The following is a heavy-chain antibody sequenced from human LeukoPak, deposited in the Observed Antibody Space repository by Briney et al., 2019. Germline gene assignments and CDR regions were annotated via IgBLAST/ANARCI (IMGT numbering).Heavy chain of an antibody. CDR2: INHSGST. CDR1: GGSFSGYY. D-gene: IGHD5-12*01. J-gene: IGHJ4*02. CDR3: ARISGPPFDY. V-gene: IGHV4-34*01. Sequence: SETLSLTCAVYGGSFSGYYWSWIRQPPGEGLEWIGEINHSGSTNYNPSLKSRVTISVGTSKNQFSLKLSSVTAADTAVYYCARISGPPFDYWGQGTLVTVSS.